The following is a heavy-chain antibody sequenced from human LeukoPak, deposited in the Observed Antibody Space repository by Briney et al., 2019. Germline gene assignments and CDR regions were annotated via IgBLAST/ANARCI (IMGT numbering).Heavy chain of an antibody. V-gene: IGHV1-2*02. D-gene: IGHD3/OR15-3a*01. CDR2: INPKSGGT. CDR3: ARGTGSSWFDP. J-gene: IGHJ5*02. Sequence: ASVKVSCKPSGYTFTAYYIHWVRQAPGQGLEWMGWINPKSGGTNSAQNFQGRVTMTRDTSISTAYMELSRLRSDDTAVYYCARGTGSSWFDPWGQGTLVTVSS. CDR1: GYTFTAYY.